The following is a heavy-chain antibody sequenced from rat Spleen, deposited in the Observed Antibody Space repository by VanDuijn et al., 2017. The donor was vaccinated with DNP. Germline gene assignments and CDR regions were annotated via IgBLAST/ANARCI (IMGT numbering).Heavy chain of an antibody. Sequence: EVQLVESGGGLVQPGRSLKLSCAASGFTFSDYYMAWVRQAPTKGLEWVAYISYDGGSTYHGDSVKGRFTISRDSAKTTLFLQMSSLRSEDTATYYCAVYFYSGDNWFAYWGQGVMVTVSS. V-gene: IGHV5-20*01. CDR1: GFTFSDYY. D-gene: IGHD1-1*01. CDR2: ISYDGGST. CDR3: AVYFYSGDNWFAY. J-gene: IGHJ2*01.